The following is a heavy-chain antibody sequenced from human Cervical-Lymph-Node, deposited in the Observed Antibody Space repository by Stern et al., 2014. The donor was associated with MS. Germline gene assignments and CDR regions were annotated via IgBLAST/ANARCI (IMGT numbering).Heavy chain of an antibody. CDR1: GVTVGSGGYY. D-gene: IGHD6-6*01. J-gene: IGHJ4*02. CDR3: ARVSPYSSSSPFDY. CDR2: IHNRGYT. Sequence: VQLQESGPGLVKPSQTLSLTCTVSGVTVGSGGYYWSWIRQHPGKGLEWIGYIHNRGYTQYNPSLKSRLTISVDTSKTQVSLRLASVTAADTAVYYCARVSPYSSSSPFDYWGQGTLVTVSS. V-gene: IGHV4-31*03.